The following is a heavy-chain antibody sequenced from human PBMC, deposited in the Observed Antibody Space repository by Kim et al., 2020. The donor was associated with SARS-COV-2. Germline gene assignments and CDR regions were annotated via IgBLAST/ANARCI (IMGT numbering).Heavy chain of an antibody. D-gene: IGHD3-16*01. J-gene: IGHJ4*02. V-gene: IGHV4-31*02. Sequence: SRVTISVDTSKNQFSLKLSSVTAADTAVYYCARVGTQAEWIMITFGGAFDYWGQGTLVTVSS. CDR3: ARVGTQAEWIMITFGGAFDY.